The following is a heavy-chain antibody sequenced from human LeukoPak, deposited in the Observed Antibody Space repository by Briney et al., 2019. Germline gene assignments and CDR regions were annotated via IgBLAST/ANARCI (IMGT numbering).Heavy chain of an antibody. J-gene: IGHJ4*02. V-gene: IGHV3-30*18. CDR1: GFTFSTYG. D-gene: IGHD6-19*01. Sequence: GGSLRLSCAASGFTFSTYGMHWVRQAPGKGLDWVAVLSYDGSEKYYADSVKGRCTISRDNSKNTVYLQMNSLRDEDTAVYYCAKSSSGWYGGFDYWGQGTLVTVSS. CDR2: LSYDGSEK. CDR3: AKSSSGWYGGFDY.